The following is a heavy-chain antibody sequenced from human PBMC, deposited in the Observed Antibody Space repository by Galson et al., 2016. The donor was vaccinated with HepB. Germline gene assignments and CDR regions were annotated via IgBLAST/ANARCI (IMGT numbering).Heavy chain of an antibody. D-gene: IGHD2-15*01. CDR3: VHTKYHIYCRGGGCYCDF. CDR2: IYWDDDK. CDR1: GFSLTTSGEG. Sequence: PALVKPTQTLTLTCSFSGFSLTTSGEGVGWIRQPPGRALEWLALIYWDDDKRYSPSLKSRLTITKDTSKNHVVIMMTNMDPGDTATYYCVHTKYHIYCRGGGCYCDFWGQGTLVTVSS. V-gene: IGHV2-5*02. J-gene: IGHJ4*02.